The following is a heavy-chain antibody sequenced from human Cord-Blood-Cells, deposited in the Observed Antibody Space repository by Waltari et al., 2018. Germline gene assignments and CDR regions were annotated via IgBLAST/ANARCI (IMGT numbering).Heavy chain of an antibody. CDR2: ISGNSGSI. Sequence: EVQLVESGGGLVQPGRSLRLSCAASGLTFDDYAMHWVRQAPGKGLEWVEGISGNSGSIGYADSVKGRFTISRDNAKNSLYLQMNSLRAEDTAVYYCAKRLITIIAFNIWGQGTMVTVSS. D-gene: IGHD3-22*01. V-gene: IGHV3-9*01. J-gene: IGHJ3*02. CDR3: AKRLITIIAFNI. CDR1: GLTFDDYA.